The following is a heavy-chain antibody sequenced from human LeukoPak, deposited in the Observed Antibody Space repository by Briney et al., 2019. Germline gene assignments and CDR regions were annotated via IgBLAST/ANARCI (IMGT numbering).Heavy chain of an antibody. V-gene: IGHV4-30-2*01. D-gene: IGHD2-15*01. CDR2: IYHSGST. CDR3: ARGDKYCSGGSCYSYYYYYYGMDV. CDR1: GGSISSGGYS. J-gene: IGHJ6*02. Sequence: SETLSLTCAVSGGSISSGGYSWSWIRQPPGKGLEWIGYIYHSGSTYYNPSLKSRVTISVDRSKNQFSLKLSSVTAADTAVYYCARGDKYCSGGSCYSYYYYYYGMDVWGQGTTVTVSS.